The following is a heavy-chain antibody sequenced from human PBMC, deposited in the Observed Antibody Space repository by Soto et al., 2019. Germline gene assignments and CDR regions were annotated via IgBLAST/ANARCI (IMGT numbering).Heavy chain of an antibody. CDR1: GFTFSSYG. Sequence: GGSLRLSCAASGFTFSSYGMHWVRQAPGKGLEWVAVIWYDGSNKYYADSVKGRFTISRDNSKNTLYLQMNSLRAEDTAVYYCARERSIAARPGYYYYGMDVWGQGTTVTVSS. V-gene: IGHV3-33*01. CDR2: IWYDGSNK. CDR3: ARERSIAARPGYYYYGMDV. J-gene: IGHJ6*02. D-gene: IGHD6-6*01.